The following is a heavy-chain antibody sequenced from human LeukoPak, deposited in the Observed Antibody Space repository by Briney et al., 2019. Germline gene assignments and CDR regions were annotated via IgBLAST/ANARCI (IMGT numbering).Heavy chain of an antibody. Sequence: SETLSLTCTVSGGSISSSSYYWGWIRQPPGKGLEWIGGIYYSGSTYYNPSLKSRVTISVDTSKNQFSLKLSSVTAADTAVYYCARSASSGYYHTREKKSDFDYWGQGTLVTVSS. CDR3: ARSASSGYYHTREKKSDFDY. V-gene: IGHV4-39*01. CDR2: IYYSGST. J-gene: IGHJ4*02. CDR1: GGSISSSSYY. D-gene: IGHD3-22*01.